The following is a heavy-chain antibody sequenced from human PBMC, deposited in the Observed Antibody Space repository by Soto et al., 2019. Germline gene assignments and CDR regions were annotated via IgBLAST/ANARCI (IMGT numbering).Heavy chain of an antibody. V-gene: IGHV3-9*01. CDR2: ISWNSGSI. CDR1: GFTFDDYA. CDR3: AKDTNYDILTGYSGAFGI. Sequence: EVQLVESGGGLVQPGRSLRLSCAASGFTFDDYAMHWVRQAPGKGLEWVSGISWNSGSIGYADSVKGRFTISRDNAKNSLYLQMNSLRAEDTALYYCAKDTNYDILTGYSGAFGIWGQGTMVTVSS. J-gene: IGHJ3*02. D-gene: IGHD3-9*01.